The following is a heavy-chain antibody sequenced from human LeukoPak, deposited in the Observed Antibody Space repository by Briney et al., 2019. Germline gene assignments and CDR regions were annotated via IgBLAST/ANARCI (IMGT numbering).Heavy chain of an antibody. CDR2: IYYSGST. V-gene: IGHV4-59*01. CDR1: GGSISSYY. D-gene: IGHD1-1*01. J-gene: IGHJ6*04. Sequence: SETLSLTCTVSGGSISSYYWSWIRQPPGKGLEWIGYIYYSGSTNYNPSLKSRVTISVDTSKNQFSLKLSSVTAAGTAVYYCARDAGTTGTAPFYYYGMDVWGKVTTVTVSS. CDR3: ARDAGTTGTAPFYYYGMDV.